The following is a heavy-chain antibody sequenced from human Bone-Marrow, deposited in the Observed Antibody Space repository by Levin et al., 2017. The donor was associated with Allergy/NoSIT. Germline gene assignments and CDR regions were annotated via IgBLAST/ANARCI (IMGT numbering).Heavy chain of an antibody. D-gene: IGHD3-3*01. J-gene: IGHJ4*02. CDR1: GFTFSQYS. V-gene: IGHV3-21*01. CDR2: ISGTAENI. Sequence: PGGSLRLSCVGSGFTFSQYSLNWVRQAPGKGLEWLSAISGTAENIYYAESLNGRFTISRDNTRNSLFLQIDSLRAEDTAVYYCVRPRLSDDFWSGYLDGGFWGQGTLVTVSS. CDR3: VRPRLSDDFWSGYLDGGF.